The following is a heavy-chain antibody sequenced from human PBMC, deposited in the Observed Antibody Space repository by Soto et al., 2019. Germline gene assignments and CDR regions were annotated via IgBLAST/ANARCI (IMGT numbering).Heavy chain of an antibody. CDR3: ARDGGPISRYCISTSCYGYNWFAP. Sequence: GASVKASCKASGYTFTSYGIRWVRQAPGQGLRWMGWLSAYNVNRNYAQKLQGRVTMTTDTSTSTAYMELRSLRADDTAVYYCARDGGPISRYCISTSCYGYNWFAPWGQGSLVTVSA. CDR2: LSAYNVNR. CDR1: GYTFTSYG. D-gene: IGHD2-2*01. J-gene: IGHJ5*02. V-gene: IGHV1-18*01.